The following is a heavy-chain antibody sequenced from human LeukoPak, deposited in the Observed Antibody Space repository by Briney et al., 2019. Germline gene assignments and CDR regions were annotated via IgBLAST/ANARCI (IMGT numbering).Heavy chain of an antibody. V-gene: IGHV4-59*08. CDR3: ARHGSSYSFDC. D-gene: IGHD3-10*01. Sequence: SWTLSLTCTVSGGSITRYYWSWIRQPPGKGLEWIDYISYSGSTNYNHSLKCRVTMSVDTSKNQFCLMLSSVTAADTAVYYCARHGSSYSFDCWGQGTLVTVSS. CDR1: GGSITRYY. J-gene: IGHJ4*02. CDR2: ISYSGST.